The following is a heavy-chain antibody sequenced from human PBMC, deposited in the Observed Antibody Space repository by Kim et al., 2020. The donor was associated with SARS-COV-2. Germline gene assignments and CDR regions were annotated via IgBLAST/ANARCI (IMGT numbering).Heavy chain of an antibody. CDR2: ISASGTT. CDR3: ARHLRANSGYGLIDY. D-gene: IGHD5-12*01. Sequence: SETLSLTCTVSGDSISGYYYSWIRQPAGKSLEWIGRISASGTTNYNPSLKSRVIMSVDTSKNQFSLKVSSVTAADTAVYYCARHLRANSGYGLIDYWGQGTLGTVSS. V-gene: IGHV4-4*07. J-gene: IGHJ4*02. CDR1: GDSISGYY.